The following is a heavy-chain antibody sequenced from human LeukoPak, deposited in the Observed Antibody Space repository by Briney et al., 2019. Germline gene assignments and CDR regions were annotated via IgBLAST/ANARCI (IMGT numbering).Heavy chain of an antibody. CDR3: ARDALAGENPEHFFDY. J-gene: IGHJ4*02. D-gene: IGHD2/OR15-2a*01. CDR2: IKTDGSEK. Sequence: GGPLRLSCEGSGFTFSNYWMGWVRQAPGKGLQWVANIKTDGSEKYYVDSVKGRSTISRDNAKNSVYLQMSGLRAEDTAVYYCARDALAGENPEHFFDYWGQGTLVTVSS. V-gene: IGHV3-7*01. CDR1: GFTFSNYW.